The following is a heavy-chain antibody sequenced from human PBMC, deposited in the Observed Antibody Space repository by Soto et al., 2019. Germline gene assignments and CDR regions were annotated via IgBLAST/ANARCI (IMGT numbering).Heavy chain of an antibody. D-gene: IGHD6-13*01. CDR2: IYYSGRT. Sequence: QLRLQESGPGLVKSSETLSLTCTVSGGSVRSSSYYWGWIRQPPGKGLEWIASIYYSGRTHNNPALKSRVTMSIDTYTNQFSLKMNSVTAADTAVYYCARHEEGAAADRPLDYWGQGTLVTVSS. CDR1: GGSVRSSSYY. J-gene: IGHJ4*02. V-gene: IGHV4-39*01. CDR3: ARHEEGAAADRPLDY.